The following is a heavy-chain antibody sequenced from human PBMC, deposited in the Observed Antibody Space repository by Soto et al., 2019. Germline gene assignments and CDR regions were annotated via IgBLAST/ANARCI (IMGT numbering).Heavy chain of an antibody. Sequence: SQTLSLTCAISGDSVSSNSAAWNWIRQSPSRGLEWLGRTYYRSKWYNDYAVSVKSRITINPDTSKNQFSLQLNSVTHEDTAVYYCARVRSSSSKANYCMDVWGQGTTVTVSS. CDR2: TYYRSKWYN. CDR1: GDSVSSNSAA. D-gene: IGHD6-6*01. CDR3: ARVRSSSSKANYCMDV. J-gene: IGHJ6*02. V-gene: IGHV6-1*01.